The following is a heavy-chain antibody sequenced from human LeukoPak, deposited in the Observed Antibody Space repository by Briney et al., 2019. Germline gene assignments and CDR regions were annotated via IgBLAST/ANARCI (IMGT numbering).Heavy chain of an antibody. V-gene: IGHV1-18*01. CDR2: ISAYNGNT. CDR1: GHTFTSYG. Sequence: ASVKVSCKASGHTFTSYGISWVRQAPGQGLEWMGWISAYNGNTNYARKLQGRVTMTTDTSTSTAYMELRSLRSDDTAVYYCARMVRGENNWFDPWGQGTLVTVSS. CDR3: ARMVRGENNWFDP. D-gene: IGHD3-10*01. J-gene: IGHJ5*02.